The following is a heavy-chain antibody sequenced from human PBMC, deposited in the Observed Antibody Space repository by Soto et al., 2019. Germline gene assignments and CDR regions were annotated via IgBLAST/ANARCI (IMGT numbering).Heavy chain of an antibody. J-gene: IGHJ4*02. CDR3: AKTPYYDSSGYYHGFDY. CDR2: ISGSGGST. CDR1: VFTFISYA. D-gene: IGHD3-22*01. V-gene: IGHV3-23*01. Sequence: PGWSLRLSCASSVFTFISYAMSWVRQAPGKGLEWVSAISGSGGSTYYADSVKGRFTISRDNSKNTLYLQMNSLRAEDTAVYYCAKTPYYDSSGYYHGFDYWGQGTLVTVSS.